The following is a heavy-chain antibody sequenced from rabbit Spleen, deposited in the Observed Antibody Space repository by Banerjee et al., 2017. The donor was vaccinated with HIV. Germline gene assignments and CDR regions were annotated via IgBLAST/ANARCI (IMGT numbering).Heavy chain of an antibody. CDR1: GFDISKYG. D-gene: IGHD4-1*01. CDR3: ARDLTGVIGWNFGW. V-gene: IGHV1S45*01. Sequence: QEQLEESGGDLVQPGGSLKLSCTVSGFDISKYGVTWVRQAPGKGLEWIACINAVTGKAVYASWAKGRFTFSKTSSTTVTLQVTSLTAADTATYFCARDLTGVIGWNFGWWGQGTLVTVS. CDR2: INAVTGKA. J-gene: IGHJ3*01.